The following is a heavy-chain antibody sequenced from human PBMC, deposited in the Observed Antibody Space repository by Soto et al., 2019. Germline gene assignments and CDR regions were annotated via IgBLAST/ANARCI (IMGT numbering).Heavy chain of an antibody. CDR2: IYYSGST. V-gene: IGHV4-39*01. CDR3: ARPDGYNYSFDY. CDR1: GGSISSSSYY. D-gene: IGHD5-12*01. J-gene: IGHJ4*02. Sequence: SETLSLTCTVSGGSISSSSYYWGWIRQPPGKGLEWIGSIYYSGSTYYNPSLKSRVTISVDTSKNQFSLKLSSVTAADTAVYYCARPDGYNYSFDYWRQGTLVTVSS.